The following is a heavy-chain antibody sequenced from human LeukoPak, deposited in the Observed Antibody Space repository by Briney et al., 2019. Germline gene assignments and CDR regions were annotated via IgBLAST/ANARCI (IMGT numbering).Heavy chain of an antibody. J-gene: IGHJ4*02. CDR1: VDSISGYY. CDR3: ARGKYYFDY. Sequence: PSETLSLTCTVSVDSISGYYWSWIRQPPGKGLEWIGYMYYSGNTNYNPSLKSRLTTSLDTSKNQFSLKLSSVTAADTAVYYCARGKYYFDYWGQGTLVTVSS. V-gene: IGHV4-59*01. CDR2: MYYSGNT.